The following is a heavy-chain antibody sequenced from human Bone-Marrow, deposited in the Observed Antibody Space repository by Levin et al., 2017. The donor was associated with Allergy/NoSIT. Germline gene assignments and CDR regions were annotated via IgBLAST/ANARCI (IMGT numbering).Heavy chain of an antibody. CDR2: INPNSGAT. V-gene: IGHV1-2*02. CDR1: GYIFTGYF. CDR3: ARFVYSGNDPYFDS. D-gene: IGHD5-12*01. J-gene: IGHJ4*02. Sequence: ASVKVSCEASGYIFTGYFLHWVRQAPGQGLDHMGWINPNSGATRYAQKFQGRVTMTTDTSISTIYMDLRRLRYDDTAVYYCARFVYSGNDPYFDSWGQGTLVTVSS.